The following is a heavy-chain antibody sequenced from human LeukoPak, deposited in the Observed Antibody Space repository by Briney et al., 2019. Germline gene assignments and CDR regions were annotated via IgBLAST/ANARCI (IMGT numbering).Heavy chain of an antibody. V-gene: IGHV3-23*01. D-gene: IGHD6-19*01. J-gene: IGHJ4*02. CDR2: ISGSGGST. CDR1: GFSFRSYS. Sequence: GGSLRLSCAASGFSFRSYSMDWVRQAPGKGLEWVSAISGSGGSTYYADSVKGRFTISRDNSKNTLYLQMNSLRAEDTAVYYCAKDDRTGSGWQNWGQGTLVTVSS. CDR3: AKDDRTGSGWQN.